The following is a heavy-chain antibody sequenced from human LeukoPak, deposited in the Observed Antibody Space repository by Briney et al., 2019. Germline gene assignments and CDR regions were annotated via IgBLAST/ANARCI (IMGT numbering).Heavy chain of an antibody. CDR3: AKDVKQLVLGWFDP. J-gene: IGHJ5*02. CDR2: ISWNSGSI. V-gene: IGHV3-9*01. D-gene: IGHD6-6*01. CDR1: GFTFDDYA. Sequence: GGSLRLSCAASGFTFDDYAMHWVRQAPGKGLEWVSGISWNSGSIGYADSVKGRFTISRDNAKNSLYLQMNSLRAEDTAVYYCAKDVKQLVLGWFDPWGQGTLVTVSS.